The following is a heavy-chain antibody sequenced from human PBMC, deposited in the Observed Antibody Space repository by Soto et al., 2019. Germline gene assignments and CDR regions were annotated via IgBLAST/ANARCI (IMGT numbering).Heavy chain of an antibody. J-gene: IGHJ4*02. CDR2: IYYSGST. V-gene: IGHV4-59*01. CDR1: GGSFSGYY. CDR3: ARARGEYYDSSGYYYYFDY. Sequence: SETLSLTCAVYGGSFSGYYWSWIRQPPGKGLEWIGYIYYSGSTNYNPSLKSRVTISVDTSKNQFSLRLSSVTAADTAVYYCARARGEYYDSSGYYYYFDYWGQGTLVTVSS. D-gene: IGHD3-22*01.